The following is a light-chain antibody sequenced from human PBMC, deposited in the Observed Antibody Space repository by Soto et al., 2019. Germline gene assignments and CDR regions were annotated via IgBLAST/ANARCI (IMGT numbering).Light chain of an antibody. Sequence: IVLTQSPGTLSLSPGERATLSCRASQSVSSNSLAWYQRKPGQAPRLVIYGASTRATGFPDRFTGSGSGTDFTLTISRLEPEDFAVYYCQQYGTSPQTFGQGTKVDIK. CDR2: GAS. V-gene: IGKV3-20*01. CDR3: QQYGTSPQT. CDR1: QSVSSNS. J-gene: IGKJ1*01.